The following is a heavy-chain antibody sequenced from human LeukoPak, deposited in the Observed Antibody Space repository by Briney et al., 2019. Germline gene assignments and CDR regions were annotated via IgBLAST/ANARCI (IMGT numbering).Heavy chain of an antibody. CDR3: AKVMGGSYAFDY. Sequence: GGSLRLSCAASGFTFSSYAMSWVRQGPGKGVEWVSSITGSGGSTDYADSVRGRFPISRDNSKNTLYLQMNSLRAEDTAVYYCAKVMGGSYAFDYWGQGTLVTVSS. V-gene: IGHV3-23*01. J-gene: IGHJ4*02. D-gene: IGHD1-26*01. CDR2: ITGSGGST. CDR1: GFTFSSYA.